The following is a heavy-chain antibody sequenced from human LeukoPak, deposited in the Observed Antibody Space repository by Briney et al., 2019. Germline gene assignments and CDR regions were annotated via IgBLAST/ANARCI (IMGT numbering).Heavy chain of an antibody. D-gene: IGHD3-22*01. V-gene: IGHV4-34*01. J-gene: IGHJ2*01. Sequence: PSETLSLTCAVYGGSFSGYYWSWIRQPPGKGLEWIGEINHSGSTNYNPSLKSRVTISVDTSKNQFSLKLSSVTAADTAVYYCARGRYYESSGRRYFDLWGRGTLVTVSS. CDR1: GGSFSGYY. CDR2: INHSGST. CDR3: ARGRYYESSGRRYFDL.